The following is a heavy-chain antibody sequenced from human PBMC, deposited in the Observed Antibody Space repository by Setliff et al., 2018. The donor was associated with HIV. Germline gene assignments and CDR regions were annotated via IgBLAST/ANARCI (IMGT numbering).Heavy chain of an antibody. CDR3: ARQYGAVKSVVTVVAKYFPH. CDR2: IYYRGST. D-gene: IGHD2-21*02. V-gene: IGHV4-39*01. Sequence: PSETLSLTCNVSGGSIRSSSYYWGWIRQPPGKGLEWIGSIYYRGSTYYNPSLKSRLTISVDTSKNHFSLKLTSVTAADTAVYYRARQYGAVKSVVTVVAKYFPHWGQGTLVTVSS. CDR1: GGSIRSSSYY. J-gene: IGHJ1*01.